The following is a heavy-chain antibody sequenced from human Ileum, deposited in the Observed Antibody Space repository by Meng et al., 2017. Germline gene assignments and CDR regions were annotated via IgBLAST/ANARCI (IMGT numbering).Heavy chain of an antibody. CDR1: GFIFSSYD. V-gene: IGHV1-8*01. Sequence: QVQLVQSGPEVKKPGASVTVSCKASGFIFSSYDINWVRQAPGQGLEWMGWMNPNSGNTGFAQKFQDRITMTRDTSINTAYMELSSLTSEDTAVYYCARRTQSTGTALGYWGQGTLVTVSS. CDR3: ARRTQSTGTALGY. CDR2: MNPNSGNT. J-gene: IGHJ4*02. D-gene: IGHD1-1*01.